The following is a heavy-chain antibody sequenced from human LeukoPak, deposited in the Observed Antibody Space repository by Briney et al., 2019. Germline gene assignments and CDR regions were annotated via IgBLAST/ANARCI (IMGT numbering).Heavy chain of an antibody. D-gene: IGHD6-13*01. Sequence: GGSLRLSCAASGFTFSSYGTHWVRQAPGKGLEWVTFIRYDGSNKYYADSVKGRFTISRDNSKNTLYLQMNSLRAEDTAVYYCARMYSSSWPHYYYYMDVWGKGTTVTVSS. CDR1: GFTFSSYG. CDR3: ARMYSSSWPHYYYYMDV. V-gene: IGHV3-30*02. CDR2: IRYDGSNK. J-gene: IGHJ6*03.